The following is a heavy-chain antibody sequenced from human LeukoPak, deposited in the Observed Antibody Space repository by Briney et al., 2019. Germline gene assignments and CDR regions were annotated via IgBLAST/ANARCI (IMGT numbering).Heavy chain of an antibody. J-gene: IGHJ4*02. V-gene: IGHV4-34*01. Sequence: PSETLSLTCAVYGGSFSGYYWSWIRQPPGKGLEWIGEINHSGSTDYNPSLKSRVTISVDTSKSQFSLKLSSVTAADTAVYYCARNGIAAAGNVYWGQGTLVTVSS. CDR1: GGSFSGYY. D-gene: IGHD6-13*01. CDR3: ARNGIAAAGNVY. CDR2: INHSGST.